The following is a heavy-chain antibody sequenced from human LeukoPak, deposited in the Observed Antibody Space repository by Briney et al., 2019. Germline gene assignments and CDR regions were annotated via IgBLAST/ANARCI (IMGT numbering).Heavy chain of an antibody. CDR2: IFHSGNT. V-gene: IGHV4-30-4*01. J-gene: IGHJ4*02. CDR3: ARAPYDDFGPKYFDF. Sequence: SETLSLTCTVSGDSVSNDDFYWSWIRQPPGKGLEWIGHIFHSGNTFTKSSLKSRIALSVDTSRNLFSLKLTSVTAADSALYFCARAPYDDFGPKYFDFWGQGTLVTVSS. D-gene: IGHD4-17*01. CDR1: GDSVSNDDFY.